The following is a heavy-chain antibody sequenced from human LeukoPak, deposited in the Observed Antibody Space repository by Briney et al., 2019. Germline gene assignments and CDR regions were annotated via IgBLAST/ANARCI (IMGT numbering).Heavy chain of an antibody. CDR1: GVTLSDHH. CDR3: VRDGGEGDNSAFDI. D-gene: IGHD3-16*01. CDR2: TRDKARSYRT. V-gene: IGHV3-72*01. Sequence: PGGSLRLSCAASGVTLSDHHVDWVRQAPGKGLEWVGRTRDKARSYRTEYAASVDGRFTISRDDSKNAVYLQMNSRKTEDTAVYYCVRDGGEGDNSAFDIWGQGTVVTVSS. J-gene: IGHJ3*02.